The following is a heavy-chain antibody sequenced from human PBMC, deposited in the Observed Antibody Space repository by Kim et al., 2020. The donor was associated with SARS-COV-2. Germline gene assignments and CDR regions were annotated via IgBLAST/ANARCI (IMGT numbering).Heavy chain of an antibody. Sequence: YVDSVKGRFIISRDNAKNSLYLQVNSLRAEDTAVYYCARDRAYNTFDYWGQGTLVTVSS. J-gene: IGHJ4*02. CDR3: ARDRAYNTFDY. D-gene: IGHD3-16*01. V-gene: IGHV3-7*03.